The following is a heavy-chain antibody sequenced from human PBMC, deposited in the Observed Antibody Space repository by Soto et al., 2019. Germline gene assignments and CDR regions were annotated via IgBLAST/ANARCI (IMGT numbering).Heavy chain of an antibody. CDR1: GFTFSSYG. V-gene: IGHV3-30*18. CDR3: AKDVDYYDSSGYSGNDY. CDR2: ISYDGSNK. J-gene: IGHJ4*02. D-gene: IGHD3-22*01. Sequence: QVQLVESGGGVVQPGRSLRLSCATSGFTFSSYGMHWVRQAPGKGLEWVAVISYDGSNKYYADSVKGRFTISRDNSKNTLYLQMNSLRAEDTAVYYCAKDVDYYDSSGYSGNDYWGQGTLVTVSS.